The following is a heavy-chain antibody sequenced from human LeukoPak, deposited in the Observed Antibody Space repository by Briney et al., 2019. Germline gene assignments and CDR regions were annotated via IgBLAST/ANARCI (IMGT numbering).Heavy chain of an antibody. D-gene: IGHD1-7*01. CDR2: IRNDGSNT. V-gene: IGHV3-30*02. CDR3: AKAKYNWNYYFDY. Sequence: GGSLRLSCAASGFSFSSYGMHWLRQAPGKGLEWVAFIRNDGSNTFYADSVKGRFTISRDNSKNTLYLQMNSLRAEDTAVYYCAKAKYNWNYYFDYWGQGTLVTVSS. CDR1: GFSFSSYG. J-gene: IGHJ4*02.